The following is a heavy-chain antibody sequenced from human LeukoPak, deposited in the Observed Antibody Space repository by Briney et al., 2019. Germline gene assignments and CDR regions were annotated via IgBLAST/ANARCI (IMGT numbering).Heavy chain of an antibody. J-gene: IGHJ3*02. CDR3: ARGDSYDILTGYSPDAFDI. Sequence: GGSLRLSCAASGFTFSSYEMDWVRQAPGKGLEWVSYISSSGSTIYYADSVKGRFTISRDNAKNSLYLQMNSLRAKDTAVYYCARGDSYDILTGYSPDAFDIWGQGTMVTVSS. V-gene: IGHV3-48*03. D-gene: IGHD3-9*01. CDR1: GFTFSSYE. CDR2: ISSSGSTI.